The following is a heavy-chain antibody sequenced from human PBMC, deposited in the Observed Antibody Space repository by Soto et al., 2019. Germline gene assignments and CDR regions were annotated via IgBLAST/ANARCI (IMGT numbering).Heavy chain of an antibody. J-gene: IGHJ4*02. D-gene: IGHD6-13*01. V-gene: IGHV4-61*01. CDR3: AREPDGSSWTFDY. CDR1: GGSVSSGSYY. Sequence: QVQLQESGPGLVKPSETLSLTCTVSGGSVSSGSYYWSWIRQPPGKGLEWIGYIYYSGSTNYNPSLKSRVPISVDTSKNQFSLKLSSVTAADTAVYYCAREPDGSSWTFDYWGQGTLVTVSS. CDR2: IYYSGST.